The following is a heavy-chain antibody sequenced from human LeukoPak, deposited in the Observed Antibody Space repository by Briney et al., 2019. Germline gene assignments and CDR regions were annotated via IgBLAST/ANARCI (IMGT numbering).Heavy chain of an antibody. V-gene: IGHV3-23*01. D-gene: IGHD3-9*01. J-gene: IGHJ4*02. CDR3: AKGPNYDILTGYYYYFDY. Sequence: GGSLRLSCAASGFTFSIYAMSWVRQAPGKGLEWVSAISGSGGSTYYADSVKGRFTISRDNSKNTLYLQMNSLRAEDTAVYYCAKGPNYDILTGYYYYFDYWGQGTLVTVSS. CDR2: ISGSGGST. CDR1: GFTFSIYA.